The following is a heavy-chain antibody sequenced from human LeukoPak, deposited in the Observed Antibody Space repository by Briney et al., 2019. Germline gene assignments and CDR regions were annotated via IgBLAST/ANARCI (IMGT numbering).Heavy chain of an antibody. J-gene: IGHJ4*02. CDR3: ARDHSSSWTVDY. V-gene: IGHV3-21*01. D-gene: IGHD6-13*01. CDR1: GFTFSSYT. CDR2: ISSSGTYI. Sequence: GGSLRLSCAASGFTFSSYTMNWVRQAPGKGLEWVSSISSSGTYIYYAESVKGRFTISRDNAKNSLYLQMNSLRAEDTAVYYCARDHSSSWTVDYWGQGTLVTVSS.